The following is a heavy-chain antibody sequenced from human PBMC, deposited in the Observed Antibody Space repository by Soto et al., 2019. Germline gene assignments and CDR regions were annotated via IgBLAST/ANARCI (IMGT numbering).Heavy chain of an antibody. J-gene: IGHJ6*02. CDR2: INHSGST. D-gene: IGHD5-18*01. Sequence: SETLSLTCAVYGGSFSGYYWSWIRQPPGKGLEWIGEINHSGSTNYNPSLKSRVTISVDTSKNQFSLKLSSVTAADTAVYYCARIRGYSYGYPRPAYYYGMDVWGQGTTVTVSS. V-gene: IGHV4-34*01. CDR1: GGSFSGYY. CDR3: ARIRGYSYGYPRPAYYYGMDV.